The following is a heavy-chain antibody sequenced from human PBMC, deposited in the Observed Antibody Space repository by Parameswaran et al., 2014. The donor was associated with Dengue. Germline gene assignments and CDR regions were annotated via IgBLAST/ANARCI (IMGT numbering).Heavy chain of an antibody. CDR3: AKDVSLGIVVVPAATAGMDV. CDR2: ISGSGGST. D-gene: IGHD2-2*03. Sequence: RWIRQPQEGLEWVSAISGSGGSTYYADSVKGRFTISRDNSKNTLYLQMNSLRAEDTAVYYCAKDVSLGIVVVPAATAGMDVWGQGTTVTVSS. J-gene: IGHJ6*02. V-gene: IGHV3-23*01.